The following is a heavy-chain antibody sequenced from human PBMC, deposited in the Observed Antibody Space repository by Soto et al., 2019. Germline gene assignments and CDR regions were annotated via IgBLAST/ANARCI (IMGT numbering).Heavy chain of an antibody. Sequence: ATANVSCKAYGYNITSYAMHWVLQAPGQRLEWMGGINAGNGNTKYSQKFQGRVTITRDTSASTAYMELSSLRSEDTAVYYCARFSGGSYNTYYFYYGMDVWGQGTTVTVSS. CDR2: INAGNGNT. J-gene: IGHJ6*02. V-gene: IGHV1-3*01. CDR1: GYNITSYA. D-gene: IGHD2-15*01. CDR3: ARFSGGSYNTYYFYYGMDV.